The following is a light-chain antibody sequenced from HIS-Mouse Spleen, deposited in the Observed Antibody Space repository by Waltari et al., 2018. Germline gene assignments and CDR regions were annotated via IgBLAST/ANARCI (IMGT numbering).Light chain of an antibody. J-gene: IGKJ3*01. Sequence: DIQMTQSPSSLSASVGDRVTITCQASQDISNYLNWYLQKPGKAPKLLIYDASNLETGVPSRFSGSGSGTDFTFTISSLQPEDIATYYCQQYDNLPFTFGPGTKVDIK. CDR1: QDISNY. CDR2: DAS. CDR3: QQYDNLPFT. V-gene: IGKV1-33*01.